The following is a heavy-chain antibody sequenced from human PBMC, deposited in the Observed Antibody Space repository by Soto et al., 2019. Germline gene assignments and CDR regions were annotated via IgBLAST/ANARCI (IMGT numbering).Heavy chain of an antibody. Sequence: QVQLQESGPGLVKPSQTLSLTCTVSGGSISSGGYYWSWIRQHPGKGLEWIGYIYYSGSTYYNPSLQSRITISVDTSKNQFSLKLSSVTAADTAVYYCARGGWLQPLDYWGQGTLVTVSS. CDR1: GGSISSGGYY. J-gene: IGHJ4*02. CDR3: ARGGWLQPLDY. CDR2: IYYSGST. D-gene: IGHD5-12*01. V-gene: IGHV4-31*03.